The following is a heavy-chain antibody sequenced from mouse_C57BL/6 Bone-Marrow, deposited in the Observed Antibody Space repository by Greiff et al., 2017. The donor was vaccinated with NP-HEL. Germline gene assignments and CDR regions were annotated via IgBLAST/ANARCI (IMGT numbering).Heavy chain of an antibody. CDR2: INPNNGGT. D-gene: IGHD2-1*01. Sequence: EVQLKQSGPELVKPGASVKIPCKASGYTFTDYNMDWVKQSHGKSLEWIGDINPNNGGTIYNQKFKGKATLTVDQSSSTAYMELRSLTSEDTAVDYGASTGNYDAMDYWGQGTSVTVSS. CDR3: ASTGNYDAMDY. V-gene: IGHV1-18*01. CDR1: GYTFTDYN. J-gene: IGHJ4*01.